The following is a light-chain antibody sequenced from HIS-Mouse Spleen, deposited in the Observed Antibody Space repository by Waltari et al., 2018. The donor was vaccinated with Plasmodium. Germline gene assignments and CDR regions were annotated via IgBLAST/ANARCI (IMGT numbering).Light chain of an antibody. V-gene: IGLV2-11*01. CDR1: SSDVGGYNY. Sequence: QSALTQPRSVSGSPGQSVTISCTGPSSDVGGYNYVSWYQQHPGKDPKLMIYDVSKRPSGVPDRFSGSKSGNTASLTISGLQAEDEADYYCCSYAGSYTYVFGTGTKVTVL. J-gene: IGLJ1*01. CDR2: DVS. CDR3: CSYAGSYTYV.